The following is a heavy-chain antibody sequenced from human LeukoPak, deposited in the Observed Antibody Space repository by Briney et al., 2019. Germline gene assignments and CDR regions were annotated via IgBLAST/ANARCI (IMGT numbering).Heavy chain of an antibody. CDR1: GYSFTSYW. D-gene: IGHD3-3*01. CDR2: IYPGDSDT. CDR3: ARLRHDFWSGYALYLYNWFDP. V-gene: IGHV5-51*01. J-gene: IGHJ5*02. Sequence: GESLQISCQGSGYSFTSYWIGWVRQMPGKGLEWMGIIYPGDSDTRYSPSFQGQVTNSADKSISTAYLQWSSLKASDTAMYYCARLRHDFWSGYALYLYNWFDPWGQGTLVTVSS.